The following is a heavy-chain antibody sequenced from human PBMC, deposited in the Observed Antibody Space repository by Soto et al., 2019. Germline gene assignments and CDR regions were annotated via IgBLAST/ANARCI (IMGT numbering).Heavy chain of an antibody. Sequence: QLQLQESGPGLVKPSETLSLTCTVSGGSISSSSYYWGWIRQPPGKGLEWIGSIYYSGSTYYNPSLKSRVTISVDTSKNQFSLKLSSVTAADTAVYYCARRITMVRGVTASFDPWGQGTLVTVSS. CDR2: IYYSGST. D-gene: IGHD3-10*01. V-gene: IGHV4-39*01. CDR3: ARRITMVRGVTASFDP. J-gene: IGHJ5*02. CDR1: GGSISSSSYY.